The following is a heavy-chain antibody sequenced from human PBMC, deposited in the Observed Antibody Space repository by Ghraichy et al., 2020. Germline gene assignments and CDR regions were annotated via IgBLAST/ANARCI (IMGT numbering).Heavy chain of an antibody. CDR2: IYYSGST. V-gene: IGHV4-59*01. CDR1: GGSISSYY. CDR3: ARSRYSGYDGFDY. Sequence: SQTLSLTCTDSGGSISSYYWSWIRQPPGKGLEWIGYIYYSGSTNYNPSLKSRVSISVDTSRNQFSLKLSSVTAADTAVYYCARSRYSGYDGFDYWGQGTLVTVSS. J-gene: IGHJ4*02. D-gene: IGHD5-12*01.